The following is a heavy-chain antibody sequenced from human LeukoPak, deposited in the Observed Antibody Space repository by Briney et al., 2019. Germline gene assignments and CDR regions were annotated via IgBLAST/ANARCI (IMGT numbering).Heavy chain of an antibody. CDR1: GYTLTSHG. V-gene: IGHV1-18*01. Sequence: ASVKVSCKASGYTLTSHGVSWVRQALGQGLDWMGWISAYNGKTNYAHKLQGRVTMTTDTSTSTAYMELRSLRSDDTAVYYCARDPRGSWGPGFDYWGQGTLVSVSS. D-gene: IGHD1-26*01. CDR2: ISAYNGKT. CDR3: ARDPRGSWGPGFDY. J-gene: IGHJ4*02.